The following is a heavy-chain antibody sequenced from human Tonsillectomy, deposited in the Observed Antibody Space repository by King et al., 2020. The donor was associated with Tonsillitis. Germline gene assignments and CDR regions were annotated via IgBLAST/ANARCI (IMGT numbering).Heavy chain of an antibody. V-gene: IGHV3-20*04. CDR1: GFTFRDYG. Sequence: VQLVESGGGVVRPGGSLRLSCAASGFTFRDYGMSWVRQAPGEGLEWVSGINWKGDSTSYTGSVKGRFTISRDNAKKSLYLQMNSLRADDTALYYCARDFPYFAIDKPMDVWGQGTTVTVSS. J-gene: IGHJ6*02. CDR2: INWKGDST. D-gene: IGHD3-9*01. CDR3: ARDFPYFAIDKPMDV.